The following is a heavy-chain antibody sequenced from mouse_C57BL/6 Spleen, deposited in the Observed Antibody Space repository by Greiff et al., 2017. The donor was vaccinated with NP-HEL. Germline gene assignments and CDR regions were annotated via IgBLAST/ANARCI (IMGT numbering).Heavy chain of an antibody. V-gene: IGHV14-2*01. CDR3: ARDTLYGSSYGAFDY. CDR2: IDPEDGET. D-gene: IGHD1-1*01. Sequence: VQLKESGAELVKPGASVKLSCTASGFNIKDYYMHWVKQRTEQGLEWIGRIDPEDGETKYAPKFQGKATITADTSSNTAYLQLSSLTSEDTAVYYCARDTLYGSSYGAFDYWGQGTTLTVSS. J-gene: IGHJ2*01. CDR1: GFNIKDYY.